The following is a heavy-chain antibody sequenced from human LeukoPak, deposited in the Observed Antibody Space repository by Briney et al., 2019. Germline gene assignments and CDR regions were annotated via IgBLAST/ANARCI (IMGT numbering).Heavy chain of an antibody. J-gene: IGHJ4*02. V-gene: IGHV3-21*01. CDR1: GFTFSSYG. CDR3: ARDRGPGFFDY. Sequence: GGSLRLSCAASGFTFSSYGMHWVRQAPGKGLEWVSSISSSSSYIYYADSVKGRFTISRDNAKKSLYLQMNSLRAEDTAVYSCARDRGPGFFDYWGQGTLVTVSS. CDR2: ISSSSSYI.